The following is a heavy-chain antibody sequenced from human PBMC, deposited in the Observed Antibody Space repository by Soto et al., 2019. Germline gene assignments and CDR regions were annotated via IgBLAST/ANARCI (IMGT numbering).Heavy chain of an antibody. V-gene: IGHV1-69*13. Sequence: ASVKVSCKASGGTFSSYAISWVRQAPGQGLEWMGGIIPIFGTANYAQKFQGRVTITADESTSTAYMELSSLRSEDTAVYYCARGASLYYDSSGSSPFIWGQGTMVTVSS. J-gene: IGHJ3*02. D-gene: IGHD3-22*01. CDR1: GGTFSSYA. CDR3: ARGASLYYDSSGSSPFI. CDR2: IIPIFGTA.